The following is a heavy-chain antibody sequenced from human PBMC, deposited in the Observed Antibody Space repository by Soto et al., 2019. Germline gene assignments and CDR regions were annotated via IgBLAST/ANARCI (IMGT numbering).Heavy chain of an antibody. J-gene: IGHJ3*02. Sequence: QVQLQQWGAGLLKPSETLSLTCAVYGGFVTSGSYYWSWIRQPPGKGLEWIGEMSHSGGTHFNPSLTGRATRPVDTSQNQLTLKMSSVTAAATALYYCARVERGTATTVVDAFDIWGPGTMVTVSS. CDR3: ARVERGTATTVVDAFDI. CDR1: GGFVTSGSYY. V-gene: IGHV4-34*01. D-gene: IGHD1-1*01. CDR2: MSHSGGT.